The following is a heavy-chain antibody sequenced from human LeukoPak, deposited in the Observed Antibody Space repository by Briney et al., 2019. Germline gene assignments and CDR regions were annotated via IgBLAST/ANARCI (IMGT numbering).Heavy chain of an antibody. CDR2: IKQDGSEK. J-gene: IGHJ4*02. V-gene: IGHV3-7*03. D-gene: IGHD5-12*01. CDR3: ARDPGSGYEEHFDY. Sequence: PGGSLRLSCAASGFTFSSYWMSWVRQAPGKGLEWVANIKQDGSEKYYVDSVKGRFSISRDNAKDSLYLQMNSLRAEDTAVYYRARDPGSGYEEHFDYWGQGTLVTVSS. CDR1: GFTFSSYW.